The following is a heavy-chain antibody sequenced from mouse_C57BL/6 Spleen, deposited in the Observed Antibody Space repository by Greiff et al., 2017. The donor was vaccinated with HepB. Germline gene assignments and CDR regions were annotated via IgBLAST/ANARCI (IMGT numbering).Heavy chain of an antibody. CDR1: GFSLTSYG. CDR2: IWSGGST. D-gene: IGHD2-2*01. V-gene: IGHV2-2*01. J-gene: IGHJ4*01. Sequence: QVQLQQSGPGLVQPSQSLSITCTVSGFSLTSYGVHWVRQSPGKGLEWLGVIWSGGSTDYNAALISRLSISKDNSKSQVFFKMNSLQADDTAIYYCARGGLRHAMDYWGQGTSVTVSS. CDR3: ARGGLRHAMDY.